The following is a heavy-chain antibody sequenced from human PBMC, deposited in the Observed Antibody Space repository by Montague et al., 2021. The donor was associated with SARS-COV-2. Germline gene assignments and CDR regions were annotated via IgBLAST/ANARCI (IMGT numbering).Heavy chain of an antibody. V-gene: IGHV6-1*01. CDR3: TSGREGNYNVMDV. J-gene: IGHJ6*02. CDR2: TYYMSKWYN. Sequence: CAISGDSVASKSATGNWVSEPPSRGLEGRGRTYYMSKWYNDYAVSVRGRVTINPDTSKNQFSLQLNSVTPEDTAIYYCTSGREGNYNVMDVWGQGTTVTVSS. CDR1: GDSVASKSAT. D-gene: IGHD1-1*01.